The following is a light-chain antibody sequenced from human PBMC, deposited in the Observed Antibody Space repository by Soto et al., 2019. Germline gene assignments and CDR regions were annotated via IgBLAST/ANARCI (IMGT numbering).Light chain of an antibody. Sequence: DIQLTQSPSFLSASVGDRVTITCRASQGISSDLAWYQQKPGKAPKLLIYAASTLQSGVPSRFSGSGSGTDFTLTISSLQPEDLATYCCQHLNSYPPYTFGQWTKLEIK. CDR2: AAS. CDR3: QHLNSYPPYT. CDR1: QGISSD. J-gene: IGKJ2*01. V-gene: IGKV1-9*01.